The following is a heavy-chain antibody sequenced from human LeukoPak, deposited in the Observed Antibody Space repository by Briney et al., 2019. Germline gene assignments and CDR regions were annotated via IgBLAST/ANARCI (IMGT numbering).Heavy chain of an antibody. CDR2: IGYDGGSR. Sequence: SGGSLRLSCAASGLIFSAYGMYWVRQAPGKGLEWMAFIGYDGGSRYYADSVKGRFTLSRDNSKNTLYMQMNSLRGEDTAVYYCVKNSGYYDQHYYFDYWGQGTLVTVSS. CDR1: GLIFSAYG. D-gene: IGHD3-22*01. CDR3: VKNSGYYDQHYYFDY. V-gene: IGHV3-30*02. J-gene: IGHJ4*02.